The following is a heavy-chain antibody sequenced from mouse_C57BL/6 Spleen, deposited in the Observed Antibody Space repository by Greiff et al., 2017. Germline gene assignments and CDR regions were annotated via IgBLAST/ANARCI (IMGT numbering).Heavy chain of an antibody. J-gene: IGHJ4*01. Sequence: QVQLQQSGAELVKPGASVKMSCKASGYTFTSYWITWVKQRPGQGLAWIGDIYPGSGSTNYNEKFKSKATLTVDTSSRTAYMQLSSLTSEDSAVYYCAITTVVGDYAMDYWGQGTSVTVSS. V-gene: IGHV1-55*01. CDR3: AITTVVGDYAMDY. D-gene: IGHD1-1*01. CDR2: IYPGSGST. CDR1: GYTFTSYW.